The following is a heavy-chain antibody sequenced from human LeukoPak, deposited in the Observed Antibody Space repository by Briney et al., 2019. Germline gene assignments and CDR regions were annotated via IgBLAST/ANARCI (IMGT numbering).Heavy chain of an antibody. V-gene: IGHV1-69*05. CDR1: GGTFSSYA. J-gene: IGHJ5*02. D-gene: IGHD6-13*01. CDR3: ATSPARQLVLGWFDP. Sequence: ASVKVSCKASGGTFSSYAISWVRQAPGRGLEWMGGIIPIFGTANYAQKFQGRVTITTDESTSTAYMELSSLRSEDTAVYYCATSPARQLVLGWFDPWGQGTLVTVSS. CDR2: IIPIFGTA.